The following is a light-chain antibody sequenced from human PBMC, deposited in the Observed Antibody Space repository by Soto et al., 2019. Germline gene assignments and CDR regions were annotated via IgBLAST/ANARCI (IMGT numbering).Light chain of an antibody. CDR2: DDN. J-gene: IGLJ2*01. CDR3: QSYDTTRSTVV. V-gene: IGLV1-40*01. CDR1: SSNIGAGYD. Sequence: QSVLTQTPSVSGAPGQKITMSCTGSSSNIGAGYDVHWYQQLPGAAPKLLIYDDNNRPSGLPDRFSASKSGTSASLAITGLQRDDEANDYCQSYDTTRSTVVFGAGTKVTVL.